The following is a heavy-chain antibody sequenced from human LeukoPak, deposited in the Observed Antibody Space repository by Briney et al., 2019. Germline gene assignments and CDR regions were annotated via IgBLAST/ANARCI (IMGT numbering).Heavy chain of an antibody. CDR2: IRSKAYGGTT. V-gene: IGHV3-49*04. CDR1: GFTVSSNY. D-gene: IGHD3-22*01. J-gene: IGHJ4*02. Sequence: PGGSLRLSCAASGFTVSSNYMSWVRQAPGKGLEWVGFIRSKAYGGTTEYAASVKGRFTISRDDSKSFAYLQMNSLKTEDTAMYYCTRSRGYGYYYDSSGYSYFDHWGQGTLVTVSS. CDR3: TRSRGYGYYYDSSGYSYFDH.